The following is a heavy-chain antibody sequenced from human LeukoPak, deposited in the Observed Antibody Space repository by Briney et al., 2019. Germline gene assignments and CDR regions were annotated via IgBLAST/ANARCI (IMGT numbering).Heavy chain of an antibody. D-gene: IGHD3-10*01. CDR1: GGSFSDYY. CDR3: AKSNGYGLVDI. V-gene: IGHV4-34*01. Sequence: SETLSLTCAVYGGSFSDYYWSWIRQPPGKGLEWIGEINHSGSTNYSPSLKSRVTISLDTSRNQFSLKLNSATAADTAVYYCAKSNGYGLVDIWGQGTMVTVSS. J-gene: IGHJ3*02. CDR2: INHSGST.